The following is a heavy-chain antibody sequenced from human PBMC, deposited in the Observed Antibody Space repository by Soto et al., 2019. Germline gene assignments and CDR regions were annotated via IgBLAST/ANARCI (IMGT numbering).Heavy chain of an antibody. Sequence: QVQLVQSGAEVKKPGASVTVSCKASGYTFTSYGISWVRQAPGQGLEWMGWISTYNGNTNFTQKLQGRVTMTTDTSTSTAYMELRSLRSDDTAVYYCARDRAYHWNYHWFDPWGQGTLVTVSS. J-gene: IGHJ5*02. D-gene: IGHD1-7*01. V-gene: IGHV1-18*01. CDR2: ISTYNGNT. CDR1: GYTFTSYG. CDR3: ARDRAYHWNYHWFDP.